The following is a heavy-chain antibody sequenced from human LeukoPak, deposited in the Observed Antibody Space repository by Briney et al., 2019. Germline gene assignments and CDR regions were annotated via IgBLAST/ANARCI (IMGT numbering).Heavy chain of an antibody. CDR3: AKDQMIRWGSPIDDY. V-gene: IGHV3-30*18. D-gene: IGHD3-16*01. J-gene: IGHJ4*02. Sequence: GGSLRLSRAASGFTFSRYGMHWVRQAPGKGLEWVAVISYDGTNKFYADSVKGRFTLSRDNSKNTLYLEMNSLRADDTAVYYCAKDQMIRWGSPIDDYWGQGTLVTVSS. CDR1: GFTFSRYG. CDR2: ISYDGTNK.